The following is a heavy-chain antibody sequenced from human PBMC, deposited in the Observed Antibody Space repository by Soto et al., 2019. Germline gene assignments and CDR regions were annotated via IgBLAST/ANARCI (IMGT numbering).Heavy chain of an antibody. J-gene: IGHJ6*02. CDR1: GFTFSSYA. Sequence: PGGSLRLSCAASGFTFSSYAMSWVRQAPGKGLEWVSAISGSGGSTYYADSVKGRFTISRDNSKNTLYLQMNSLRAEDTAVYYCAKDGGAPGFNLYYYYYGMDVWGQGTTVTVSS. CDR3: AKDGGAPGFNLYYYYYGMDV. CDR2: ISGSGGST. D-gene: IGHD2-2*01. V-gene: IGHV3-23*01.